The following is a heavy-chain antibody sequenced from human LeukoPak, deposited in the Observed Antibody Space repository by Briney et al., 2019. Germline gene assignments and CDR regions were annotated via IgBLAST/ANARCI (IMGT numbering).Heavy chain of an antibody. CDR1: GGSISSYY. J-gene: IGHJ5*02. Sequence: SETLSLTCTVSGGSISSYYWSWIRQPPGKGLEWIGYIYYSGSTNYNPSLKSRVTISVDTSKNQFSLKLSSVTAADTAMYYCARAAHDWNDEVDPWGQGTLVTVSS. CDR3: ARAAHDWNDEVDP. V-gene: IGHV4-59*01. D-gene: IGHD1-1*01. CDR2: IYYSGST.